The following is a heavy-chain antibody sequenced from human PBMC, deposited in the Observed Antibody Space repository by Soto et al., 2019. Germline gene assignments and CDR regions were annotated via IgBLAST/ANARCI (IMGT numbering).Heavy chain of an antibody. Sequence: ASVKVSCKVSGYTLTELSMHWVRQAPGKGLEWMGGFDPEDGETIYAQKFQGRVTMTEDTSTDTAYMELSSLRSEGTAVYYCATDPGEYCSSTSCYISDYWGQGTLVTVS. CDR3: ATDPGEYCSSTSCYISDY. V-gene: IGHV1-24*01. CDR1: GYTLTELS. J-gene: IGHJ4*02. CDR2: FDPEDGET. D-gene: IGHD2-2*02.